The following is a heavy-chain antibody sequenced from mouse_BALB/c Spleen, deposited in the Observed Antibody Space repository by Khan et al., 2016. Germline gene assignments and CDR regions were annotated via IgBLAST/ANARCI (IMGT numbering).Heavy chain of an antibody. CDR2: IDPANGNT. Sequence: IQLVQSGAELVKPGASVKLSCTASGFNIKDTYMHWVKQRPEQGLEWIGRIDPANGNTKYDPKFQGKATITADTSSNTAYLQLSSLTSEDTAVYYCAPRTGTLDYWGQGTTLTVSS. CDR3: APRTGTLDY. V-gene: IGHV14-3*02. J-gene: IGHJ2*01. CDR1: GFNIKDTY. D-gene: IGHD4-1*01.